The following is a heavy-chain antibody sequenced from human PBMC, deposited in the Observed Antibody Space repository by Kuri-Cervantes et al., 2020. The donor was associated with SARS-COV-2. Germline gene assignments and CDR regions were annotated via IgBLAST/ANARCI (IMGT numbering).Heavy chain of an antibody. D-gene: IGHD2-2*01. CDR1: GFTFSSYG. V-gene: IGHV3-33*01. Sequence: GESLKISCAASGFTFSSYGMHRVRQAPGKGLEWVAVIWYEGSNKYYADSVKGRFTISRDNSKNTLYLQMNSLRAEDTAVYYCARDLVPAAMLDYWGQGTLVTVSS. CDR2: IWYEGSNK. J-gene: IGHJ4*02. CDR3: ARDLVPAAMLDY.